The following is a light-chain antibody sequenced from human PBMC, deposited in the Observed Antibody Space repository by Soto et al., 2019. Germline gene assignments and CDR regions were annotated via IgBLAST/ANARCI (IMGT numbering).Light chain of an antibody. J-gene: IGKJ1*01. CDR3: QQYNNWRRP. V-gene: IGKV3-15*01. CDR2: GAS. Sequence: EIVMTQSPATLSVYPGERATLSCSASQSVSSNFAWYQQKPGQAPRLLIYGASTRATGIPARFSGSGSGTEFTLTISSLQSEDFAVYYCQQYNNWRRPVGQGTQVDTK. CDR1: QSVSSN.